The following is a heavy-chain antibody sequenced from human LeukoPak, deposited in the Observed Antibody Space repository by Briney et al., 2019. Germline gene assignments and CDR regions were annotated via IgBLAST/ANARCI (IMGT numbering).Heavy chain of an antibody. D-gene: IGHD3-22*01. V-gene: IGHV3-7*01. Sequence: GGSLRLSCAGSGFTFSDYWMDWVRQAPGKGLEWLANIKPDGSVQNYVDSVKGRFTISRDNAKTSVFLQMNSLRVEDTAVYYCAKDSYYYDSSGYYKFDPWGQGTLVTVSS. J-gene: IGHJ5*02. CDR2: IKPDGSVQ. CDR1: GFTFSDYW. CDR3: AKDSYYYDSSGYYKFDP.